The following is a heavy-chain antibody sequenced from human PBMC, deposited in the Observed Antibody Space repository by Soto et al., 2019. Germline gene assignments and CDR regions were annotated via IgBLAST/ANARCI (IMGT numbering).Heavy chain of an antibody. J-gene: IGHJ5*02. V-gene: IGHV3-23*01. D-gene: IGHD2-2*01. CDR1: GFTFSSYA. CDR2: ISGSGGST. Sequence: GGSLRLSWAASGFTFSSYAMSWVRQAPGKGLEWVSGISGSGGSTYYADSVKGRFTTSRDNSKNTMYLQMNSLRAEDTAVYYCAKKVLFVPAALSDLFDPWGQGTLVTVSS. CDR3: AKKVLFVPAALSDLFDP.